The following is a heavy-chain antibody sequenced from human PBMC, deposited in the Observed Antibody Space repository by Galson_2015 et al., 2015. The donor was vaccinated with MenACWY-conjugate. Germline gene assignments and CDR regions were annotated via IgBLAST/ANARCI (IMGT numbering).Heavy chain of an antibody. V-gene: IGHV5-51*01. CDR2: ISPGDSET. CDR3: ARHPPGGRGMDV. CDR1: GYTFATYW. D-gene: IGHD1-26*01. J-gene: IGHJ6*02. Sequence: SGAEVKKPGESLQISCKGSGYTFATYWIGWVRQLPGKGLEWMGLISPGDSETRYSTAFQGQVTIPADKSISTAYVQWDSLQASDTAMYYCARHPPGGRGMDVWGQGTTVTVSS.